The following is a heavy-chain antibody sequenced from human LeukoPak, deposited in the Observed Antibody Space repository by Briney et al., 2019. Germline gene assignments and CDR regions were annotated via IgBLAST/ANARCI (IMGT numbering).Heavy chain of an antibody. J-gene: IGHJ4*02. D-gene: IGHD6-19*01. V-gene: IGHV3-23*01. CDR1: GFTFSSYA. Sequence: GGSLRLSCAASGFTFSSYAMSWVRQAPGKGLEWVSTISGSGVSTYYADSVKGRFIISRDNSKNTLYLQMNSLRAEDTAVYYCAEAVTGNFDYWGQGALVTVSS. CDR2: ISGSGVST. CDR3: AEAVTGNFDY.